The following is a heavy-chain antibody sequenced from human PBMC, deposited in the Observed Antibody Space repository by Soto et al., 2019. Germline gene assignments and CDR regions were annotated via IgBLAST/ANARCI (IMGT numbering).Heavy chain of an antibody. Sequence: ASVKVSCKASGYTFTGYYMHWVRQAPGQGLEWMGWISPDSGGTNYAQKFQGRVTMARDTPISTAYMELSSLRSDDTAVYFCARDSGYCTSTSCYYFDSWGQGTLVTVSS. V-gene: IGHV1-2*02. CDR1: GYTFTGYY. CDR3: ARDSGYCTSTSCYYFDS. J-gene: IGHJ4*02. CDR2: ISPDSGGT. D-gene: IGHD2-2*01.